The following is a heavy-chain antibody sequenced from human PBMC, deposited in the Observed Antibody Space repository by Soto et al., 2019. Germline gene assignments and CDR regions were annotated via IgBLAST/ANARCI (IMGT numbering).Heavy chain of an antibody. V-gene: IGHV3-15*07. CDR2: IKSKTDGGTT. CDR3: SALGV. CDR1: GFIFIKAW. J-gene: IGHJ6*02. D-gene: IGHD1-26*01. Sequence: EVQLVESGGGLVEPGGSLRLSCAASGFIFIKAWRHWVRQAPGKGLEWVGRIKSKTDGGTTDYAAPVKGRFIISRDDSKNTLYLQINSLKMEDTAVYYCSALGVWGQGTTVTVSS.